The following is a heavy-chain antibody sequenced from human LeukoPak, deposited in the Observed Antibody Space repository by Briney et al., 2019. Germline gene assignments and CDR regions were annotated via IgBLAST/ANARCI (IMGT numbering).Heavy chain of an antibody. CDR2: IYSGGST. CDR1: GFTVSSNY. D-gene: IGHD6-19*01. J-gene: IGHJ3*02. V-gene: IGHV3-66*01. CDR3: ARDWGQYSSGWNDDAFDI. Sequence: PGGSLRLSCAASGFTVSSNYMSWVRQAPGKGLEWVSVIYSGGSTYYADSVKGRFTISKDNSKNTLYLQMNSLRAEDTAVYYCARDWGQYSSGWNDDAFDIWGQGTMVTVSS.